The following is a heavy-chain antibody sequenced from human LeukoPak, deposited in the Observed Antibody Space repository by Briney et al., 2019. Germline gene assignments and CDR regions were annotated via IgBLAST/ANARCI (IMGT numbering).Heavy chain of an antibody. CDR2: IYYSGST. Sequence: SETLSLTCTVSGGSISSSNYYWGWIRQPPGKGLEWIGSIYYSGSTYYNPSLKSRVTISVDTSKNQFSLKLSSVTAADTAVYYCARDGGEYEIDPWGQGTLVTVSS. D-gene: IGHD3-16*01. V-gene: IGHV4-39*07. CDR3: ARDGGEYEIDP. CDR1: GGSISSSNYY. J-gene: IGHJ5*02.